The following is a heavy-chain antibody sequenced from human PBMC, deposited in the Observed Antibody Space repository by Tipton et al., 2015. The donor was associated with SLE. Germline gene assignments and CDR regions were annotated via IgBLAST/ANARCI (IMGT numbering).Heavy chain of an antibody. CDR1: GFTVSSNY. V-gene: IGHV4-59*02. Sequence: LRLSCAASGFTVSSNYMSWVRQAPGKGLEWIGYIYYSGSTNYNPSLKSRVTISVDTSKNQFSLKLSSVTAADTAVYYCARERSSTPYYYYYMDVWGKGTTVTVSS. J-gene: IGHJ6*03. D-gene: IGHD2-2*01. CDR3: ARERSSTPYYYYYMDV. CDR2: IYYSGST.